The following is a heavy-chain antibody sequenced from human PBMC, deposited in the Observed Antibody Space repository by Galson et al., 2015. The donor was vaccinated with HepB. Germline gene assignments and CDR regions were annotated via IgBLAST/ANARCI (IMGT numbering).Heavy chain of an antibody. CDR1: GFSFSTYN. V-gene: IGHV3-21*01. CDR2: TTTTSSYV. CDR3: ARSSGHSRTWYAGPADFDS. D-gene: IGHD6-13*01. Sequence: SLRLSCAVSGFSFSTYNMNWVRQAPGKGLEWVSSTTTTSSYVYYSASVRGRFRISRDNAKNSLYLQMNNLRVEDTAIYYCARSSGHSRTWYAGPADFDSWGPGTLVTVSP. J-gene: IGHJ4*02.